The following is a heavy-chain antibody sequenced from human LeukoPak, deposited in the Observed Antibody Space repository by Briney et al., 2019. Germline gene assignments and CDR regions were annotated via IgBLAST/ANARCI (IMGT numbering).Heavy chain of an antibody. J-gene: IGHJ4*02. V-gene: IGHV3-48*01. D-gene: IGHD1-26*01. CDR1: GFTFSTYS. Sequence: GGSLRLSCAASGFTFSTYSMNWVRQAPGKGLEWASYISTGSVTIYYADSVKGRFTISRDNAKNSLYLQMNSLRAEDTAVYYCARTRSGSYFQIDYWGQGTLVTVSS. CDR3: ARTRSGSYFQIDY. CDR2: ISTGSVTI.